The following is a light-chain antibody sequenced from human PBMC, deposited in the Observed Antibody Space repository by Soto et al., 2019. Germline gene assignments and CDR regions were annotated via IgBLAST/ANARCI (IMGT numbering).Light chain of an antibody. Sequence: GDSVTITCRASQSISGWLAWYQQKPGKAPKLLIYDVSSLESGVPSRFSGSGSGTDFTLTISSLQPEDVATYYCQKYNSAPWTFGQGTKVDIK. J-gene: IGKJ1*01. CDR2: DVS. CDR1: QSISGW. V-gene: IGKV1-5*01. CDR3: QKYNSAPWT.